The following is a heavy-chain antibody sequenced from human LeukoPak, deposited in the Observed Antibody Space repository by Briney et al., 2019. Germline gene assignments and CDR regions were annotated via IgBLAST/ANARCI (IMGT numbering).Heavy chain of an antibody. CDR2: IYTSGST. D-gene: IGHD3-16*01. J-gene: IGHJ5*02. V-gene: IGHV4-61*02. Sequence: PSETLSLTCTVSGGSISSGSYYWSWIRQPAGKGLEWIGRIYTSGSTNYNPSLKSRVTISVDTSKNQFSLKLSSVTAADTAVYYCARDHLRLGELYNWFDPWGQGTLVTVSS. CDR3: ARDHLRLGELYNWFDP. CDR1: GGSISSGSYY.